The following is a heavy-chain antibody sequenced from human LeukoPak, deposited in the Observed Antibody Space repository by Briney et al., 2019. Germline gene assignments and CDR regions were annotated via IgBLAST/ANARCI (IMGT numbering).Heavy chain of an antibody. CDR2: IYYSGST. CDR1: GGSISSYY. D-gene: IGHD3-9*01. CDR3: ARDPYYDISGWFDP. Sequence: SETLSLTCTVSGGSISSYYWSWIRQPPGKGLEWIGSIYYSGSTYYNPSLKSRVTISVDTSKNQFSLKLSSVTAADTAVYYCARDPYYDISGWFDPWGQGTLVTVSS. J-gene: IGHJ5*02. V-gene: IGHV4-59*12.